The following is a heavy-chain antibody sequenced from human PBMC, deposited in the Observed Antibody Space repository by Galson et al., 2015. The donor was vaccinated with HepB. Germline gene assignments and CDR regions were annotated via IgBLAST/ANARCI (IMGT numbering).Heavy chain of an antibody. Sequence: SVKVSCKASGYTFTSYGISWVRQAPGQGLEWMGWISAYNGNTNYAQKLQGRVTMTTDTSTSTAYMELRSLRSDDTAVYYCARVLIVVVPAAADYWGQGTLVTVSS. V-gene: IGHV1-18*01. CDR1: GYTFTSYG. D-gene: IGHD2-2*01. CDR2: ISAYNGNT. J-gene: IGHJ4*02. CDR3: ARVLIVVVPAAADY.